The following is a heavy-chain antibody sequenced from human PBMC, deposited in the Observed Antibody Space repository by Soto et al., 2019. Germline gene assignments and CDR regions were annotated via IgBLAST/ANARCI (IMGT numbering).Heavy chain of an antibody. CDR3: ARHARYYDILTGYSTLSWFDP. V-gene: IGHV4-30-2*01. D-gene: IGHD3-9*01. CDR2: IYHSGST. Sequence: SETLSLTCAVSGGSISSGGYSWSWIRQPPGKGLEWIGYIYHSGSTYYNPSLKSRVTISVDRSKNQFSLKLSSVTAADTAVYYCARHARYYDILTGYSTLSWFDPWGQGTLVTVSS. CDR1: GGSISSGGYS. J-gene: IGHJ5*02.